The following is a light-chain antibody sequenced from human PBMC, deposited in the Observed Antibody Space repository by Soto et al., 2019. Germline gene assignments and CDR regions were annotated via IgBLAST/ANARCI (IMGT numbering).Light chain of an antibody. CDR3: HQSYSVPYT. Sequence: DIQMTQSPSSLSVSVGDRVTLTCRASQSITRYLNWYQQKPGKAPKLLIYDASSLQSGVPLRFSGSGSGTEFTLTISGLRPEDIATYYCHQSYSVPYTFGQGTRLEIK. CDR1: QSITRY. V-gene: IGKV1-39*01. CDR2: DAS. J-gene: IGKJ2*01.